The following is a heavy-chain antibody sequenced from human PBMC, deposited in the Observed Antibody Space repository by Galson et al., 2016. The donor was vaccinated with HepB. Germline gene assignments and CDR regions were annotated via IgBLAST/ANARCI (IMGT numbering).Heavy chain of an antibody. CDR2: ISDSGST. CDR1: GGSLSDYY. J-gene: IGHJ4*02. Sequence: SETLSLTCAVSGGSLSDYYWSWIRQPPGKGLEWIGYISDSGSTKYNPSLKSRVTISLDKSKNQFSLRLTSVTAADTAVYYCAREALYGVWRGYYFDFWGQGTLVTVSS. CDR3: AREALYGVWRGYYFDF. V-gene: IGHV4-59*01. D-gene: IGHD3-3*01.